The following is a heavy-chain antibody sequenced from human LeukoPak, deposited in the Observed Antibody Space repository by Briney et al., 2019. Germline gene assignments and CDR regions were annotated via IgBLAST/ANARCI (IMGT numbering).Heavy chain of an antibody. CDR3: ARASLQSVYFDC. Sequence: SQTVSLTCAISGDSVSSNGFAWSWIRQSPWRAFVWLGRTYYRSKWNNDYAVSVKSRITINPDTSKNQFSLQLNSVTPEDTAVYYCARASLQSVYFDCWGQGTLVTV. J-gene: IGHJ4*02. CDR2: TYYRSKWNN. CDR1: GDSVSSNGFA. V-gene: IGHV6-1*01.